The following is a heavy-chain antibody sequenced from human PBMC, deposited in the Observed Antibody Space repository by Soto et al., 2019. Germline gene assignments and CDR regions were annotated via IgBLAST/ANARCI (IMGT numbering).Heavy chain of an antibody. J-gene: IGHJ6*02. CDR1: GFTFGDYA. Sequence: EVQLVESGGGLVQPGRSLRLSCTASGFTFGDYAMTWFRQAPGKGLEWVSFIRSKAYGGTTEYAASFKGRFTISRDDSESIAYLQMNSLKTEDTAMYYCTAHRSSLTMRRGVIIGDYYYNGMDVWGQGTAVTVSS. D-gene: IGHD3-10*01. CDR3: TAHRSSLTMRRGVIIGDYYYNGMDV. V-gene: IGHV3-49*03. CDR2: IRSKAYGGTT.